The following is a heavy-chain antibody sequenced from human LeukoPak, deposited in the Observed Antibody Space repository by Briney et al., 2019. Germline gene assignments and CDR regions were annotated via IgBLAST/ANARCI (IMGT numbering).Heavy chain of an antibody. D-gene: IGHD2-15*01. J-gene: IGHJ5*02. CDR3: ARGYCSGGSCYWFGP. V-gene: IGHV5-51*01. CDR1: GYSFTSYW. Sequence: GESLKISCKGSGYSFTSYWIGWVRQMPGKGLEWMGIIYPGDSDTRYSPSFQGQVTTSADKSISTAYLQWSSLKASDTAMYYCARGYCSGGSCYWFGPWGQGTLVTVSS. CDR2: IYPGDSDT.